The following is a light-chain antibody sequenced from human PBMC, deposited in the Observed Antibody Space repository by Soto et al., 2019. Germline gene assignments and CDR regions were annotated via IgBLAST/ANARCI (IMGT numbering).Light chain of an antibody. CDR3: QQYGGSPRT. CDR1: ESISSSS. J-gene: IGKJ1*01. CDR2: GIS. Sequence: EIVLTQSPGTLSLSPGERATLSCRASESISSSSLAWYQQKPGQAPRLLIYGISTRATGIPDRFSGSGSGTDLSLTISRLEPEDFAVYYCQQYGGSPRTFGQGTKVEIK. V-gene: IGKV3-20*01.